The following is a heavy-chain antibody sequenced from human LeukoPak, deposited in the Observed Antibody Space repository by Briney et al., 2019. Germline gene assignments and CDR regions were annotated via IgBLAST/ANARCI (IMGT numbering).Heavy chain of an antibody. CDR2: ISYDGSNK. V-gene: IGHV3-30-3*01. J-gene: IGHJ4*02. D-gene: IGHD6-25*01. Sequence: GGSLRLSCAASGFTFSSYAMHWVRQAPGKGLEWVAVISYDGSNKYYADSVKGRFTISRDNSKNTLYLQMNSLRAEDTAVYYCARDTQAAAARGALIDSWGQGTRVTVPP. CDR3: ARDTQAAAARGALIDS. CDR1: GFTFSSYA.